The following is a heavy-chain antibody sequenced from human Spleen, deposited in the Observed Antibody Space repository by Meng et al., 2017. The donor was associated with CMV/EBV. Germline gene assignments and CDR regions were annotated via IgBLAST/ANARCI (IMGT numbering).Heavy chain of an antibody. J-gene: IGHJ4*02. CDR1: GFTFSSYA. V-gene: IGHV3-15*01. CDR2: IKSKDDGETI. CDR3: TTLEGSSSSSPIDY. Sequence: GGSLRLSCAASGFTFSSYAMSWVRQAPGKGLEWVGRIKSKDDGETIDYAAPVKDIFTISRDDSKTTLYLQMNSLKTEDTAVYYCTTLEGSSSSSPIDYWGQGTLVTVSS. D-gene: IGHD6-6*01.